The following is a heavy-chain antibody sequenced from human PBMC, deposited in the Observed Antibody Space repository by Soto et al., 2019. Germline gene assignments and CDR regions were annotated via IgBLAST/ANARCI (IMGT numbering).Heavy chain of an antibody. J-gene: IGHJ3*02. CDR3: ARDRGYSTFDT. CDR2: MNQGGAEI. D-gene: IGHD2-2*01. Sequence: EVQLVESGGGLVQSGGSLRLSCGASGFSFGTYWMSWVRQAPGKGLEWVANMNQGGAEINYVDSVKGRFTISRDNAQNLLYLQMNSLRVEDTAVYHCARDRGYSTFDTWGQGTMVTVSS. CDR1: GFSFGTYW. V-gene: IGHV3-7*01.